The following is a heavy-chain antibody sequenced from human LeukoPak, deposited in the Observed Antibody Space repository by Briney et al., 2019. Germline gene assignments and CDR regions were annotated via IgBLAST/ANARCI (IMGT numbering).Heavy chain of an antibody. V-gene: IGHV3-23*01. Sequence: GGSLRLSCAASGLTFSIYAMNWVRQAPGKGLEWVSGISGSDSSTYYADSVKGRFTISRDNSKNTLYLQMNSLRVEDTAVYYCYGAGTLKGLFDYWGQGTLVTVSS. D-gene: IGHD6-19*01. J-gene: IGHJ4*02. CDR3: YGAGTLKGLFDY. CDR2: ISGSDSST. CDR1: GLTFSIYA.